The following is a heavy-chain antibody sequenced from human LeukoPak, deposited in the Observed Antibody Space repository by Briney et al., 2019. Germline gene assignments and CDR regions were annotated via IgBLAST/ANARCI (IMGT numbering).Heavy chain of an antibody. D-gene: IGHD6-19*01. CDR2: IIPIFGTA. Sequence: ASVKVSCKASGGTFSSYAISWVRQAPGQGLEWMGGIIPIFGTANYAQKFQGRVTITADKSTSTAYMELISLRSEDTAVYYCARDPYSSGPNWFDPWGQGTLVTVYS. J-gene: IGHJ5*02. V-gene: IGHV1-69*06. CDR1: GGTFSSYA. CDR3: ARDPYSSGPNWFDP.